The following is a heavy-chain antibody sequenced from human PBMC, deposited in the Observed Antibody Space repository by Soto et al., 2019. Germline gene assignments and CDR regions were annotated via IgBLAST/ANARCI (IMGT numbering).Heavy chain of an antibody. CDR1: VGSISSSSYY. CDR3: ASHTAMAPVDY. CDR2: IYYSGST. J-gene: IGHJ4*02. V-gene: IGHV4-39*01. Sequence: QLQLQESGPGLVKPSETLSLTCTVSVGSISSSSYYWGWIRQPPGKGLEWIGSIYYSGSTYYNPSLKSRVTISVDTSKNQFYLKLSSVTAADTAVYYCASHTAMAPVDYWGQGTLVTVSS. D-gene: IGHD5-18*01.